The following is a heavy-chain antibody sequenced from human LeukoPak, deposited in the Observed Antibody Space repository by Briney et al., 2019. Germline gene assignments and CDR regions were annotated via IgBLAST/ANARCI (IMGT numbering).Heavy chain of an antibody. D-gene: IGHD3-16*01. CDR1: GGSISSYY. V-gene: IGHV4-59*01. Sequence: SETLSLTCTVSGGSISSYYWSRIRQPSGKGLEWLGYIYYSGSSNYNPSLKSRVTISVDTSKNQFSLKLSSVTAADTAVYYCARGGGDAFDIWGQGTMVTVSS. CDR2: IYYSGSS. CDR3: ARGGGDAFDI. J-gene: IGHJ3*02.